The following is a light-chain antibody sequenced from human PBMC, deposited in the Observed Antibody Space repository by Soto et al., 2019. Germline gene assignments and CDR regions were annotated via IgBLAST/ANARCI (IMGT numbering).Light chain of an antibody. Sequence: EIVLTQSPATLSLSPGERATLSCRASQSVGRYLAWYQQKLGQSPRLLIYDASNRATGIPARFSGSGSGTDFTLTISSGEPEDFAVYYCQQRTNWPPITFGQGTRLEIK. CDR1: QSVGRY. CDR2: DAS. J-gene: IGKJ5*01. V-gene: IGKV3-11*01. CDR3: QQRTNWPPIT.